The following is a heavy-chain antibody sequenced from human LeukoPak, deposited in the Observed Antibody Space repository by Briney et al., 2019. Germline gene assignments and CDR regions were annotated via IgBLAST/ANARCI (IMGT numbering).Heavy chain of an antibody. J-gene: IGHJ4*02. CDR3: ATDYYDRSGDYTFDH. Sequence: HPGGSLRLSCAASGXAFRDYAMSWVRQAPGKGLEWVSVISGGGATTHYTDSVKGRFTISRDNYKNTVSLQMNSLRAEDTAVYYCATDYYDRSGDYTFDHWGQGTQVTVSS. D-gene: IGHD3-22*01. CDR2: ISGGGATT. V-gene: IGHV3-23*01. CDR1: GXAFRDYA.